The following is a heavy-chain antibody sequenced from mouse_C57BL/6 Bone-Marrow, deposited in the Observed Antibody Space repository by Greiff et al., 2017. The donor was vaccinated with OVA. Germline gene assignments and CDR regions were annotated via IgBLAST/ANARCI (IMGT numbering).Heavy chain of an antibody. CDR2: ISYDGSN. D-gene: IGHD2-5*01. CDR1: GYSIPSGYY. J-gene: IGHJ4*01. V-gene: IGHV3-6*01. Sequence: EVQLQESGPGLVKPSQSLSLTCSVTGYSIPSGYYWNWIRQFPGNKLEWMGYISYDGSNHYNPSLKNRISITRDTSKNQFFLKLNSVTTEDTATYYCARNAYDSNYDCYAIDYWGQGTSVTVSA. CDR3: ARNAYDSNYDCYAIDY.